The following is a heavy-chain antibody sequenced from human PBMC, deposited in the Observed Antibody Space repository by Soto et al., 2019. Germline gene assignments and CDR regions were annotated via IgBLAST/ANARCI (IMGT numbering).Heavy chain of an antibody. J-gene: IGHJ4*02. CDR2: IYNSGST. CDR3: AASSGYDTIDY. Sequence: SETLSLTCTVSGGSIRSYYWSWIRQPPGKGLEWIGYIYNSGSTNYNPSLKSRVTISLDTSKNQFSLKLSSVTAADTAVYYCAASSGYDTIDYWGQGTLVTVSS. CDR1: GGSIRSYY. D-gene: IGHD5-12*01. V-gene: IGHV4-59*12.